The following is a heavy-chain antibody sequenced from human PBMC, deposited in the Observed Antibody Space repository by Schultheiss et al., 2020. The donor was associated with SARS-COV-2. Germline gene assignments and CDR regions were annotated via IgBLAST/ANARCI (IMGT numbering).Heavy chain of an antibody. J-gene: IGHJ4*02. CDR3: ARDTHYDFWSGYKYYFDY. CDR1: GFTFSDSY. Sequence: GESLKISCAASGFTFSDSYMTWIRQAPGKGPEYVSYIGTSDSNIYYADSVKGRFTISRDNAKNSLYLQMNSLRAEDTAVYYCARDTHYDFWSGYKYYFDYWGQGTLVTVSS. D-gene: IGHD3-3*01. V-gene: IGHV3-11*01. CDR2: IGTSDSNI.